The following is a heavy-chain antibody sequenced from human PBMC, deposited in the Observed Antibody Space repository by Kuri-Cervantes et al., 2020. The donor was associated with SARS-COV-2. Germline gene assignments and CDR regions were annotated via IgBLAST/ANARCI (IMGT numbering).Heavy chain of an antibody. V-gene: IGHV1-69*13. CDR1: GYTFTSYG. CDR2: IIPIFGTA. CDR3: ARGGWRAGPLVVPAANSDTNYYYYYYMDV. D-gene: IGHD2-2*01. J-gene: IGHJ6*03. Sequence: SVKVSCKASGYTFTSYGISWVRQASGQGLEWMGGIIPIFGTANYAQKFQGRVTITADESTSTAYMELSSLRSEDTAVYYCARGGWRAGPLVVPAANSDTNYYYYYYMDVWGKGTTVTVSS.